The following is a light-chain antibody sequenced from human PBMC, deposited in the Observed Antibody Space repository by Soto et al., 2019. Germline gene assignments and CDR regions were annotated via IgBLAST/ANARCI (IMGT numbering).Light chain of an antibody. CDR3: QQYNDFPPFT. CDR2: GSS. V-gene: IGKV3-15*01. J-gene: IGKJ3*01. Sequence: EVGMTQSPATLSVSPGERATLSCRASQSVRTNLAWYQQKPGQAPRLLIYGSSTRATGVPARFSGSGSGTELTLNINSLQSEDFAVYFWQQYNDFPPFTFGPGTKVDI. CDR1: QSVRTN.